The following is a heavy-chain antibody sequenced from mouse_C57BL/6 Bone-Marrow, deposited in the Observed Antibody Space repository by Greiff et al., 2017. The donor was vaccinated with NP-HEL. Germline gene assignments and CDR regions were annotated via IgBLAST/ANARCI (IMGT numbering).Heavy chain of an antibody. D-gene: IGHD2-3*01. CDR1: GFNIKDDY. V-gene: IGHV14-4*01. Sequence: VQLQQSGAELVRPGASVKLSCTASGFNIKDDYMHWVKQRPEQGLEWIGWIDPENGDTEYASKFQGKATITADTSSNTAYLQLSSLTSEDTAVYYCTTWLLRSFDYWGQGTTLTVSS. J-gene: IGHJ2*01. CDR2: IDPENGDT. CDR3: TTWLLRSFDY.